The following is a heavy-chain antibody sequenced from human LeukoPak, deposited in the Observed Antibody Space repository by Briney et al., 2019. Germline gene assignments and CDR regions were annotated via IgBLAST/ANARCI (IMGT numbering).Heavy chain of an antibody. CDR1: GGTFSSYA. V-gene: IGHV1-69*13. D-gene: IGHD6-13*01. CDR2: IIPIFGTA. CDR3: ARDPVYSSSWFRDAFDI. J-gene: IGHJ3*02. Sequence: ASVKVSCKASGGTFSSYAISWVRQAPGQGLEWMGGIIPIFGTANYAQKFQGRVTITADGSTSTAYMELSSLRSEDTAVYYCARDPVYSSSWFRDAFDIWGQGTMVTVSS.